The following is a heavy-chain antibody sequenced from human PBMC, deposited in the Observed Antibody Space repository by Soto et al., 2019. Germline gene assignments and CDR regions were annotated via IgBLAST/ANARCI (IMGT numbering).Heavy chain of an antibody. D-gene: IGHD6-25*01. Sequence: GESLKISCKGSGYSFTSCWISWVRQMPGKGLEWMGRIDPSDSYTSYSPFFQGHVTISADKSISTAYLQWSSLKASDTAMYYCARLVITATSPRGMDVWGQGTTVTVSS. CDR3: ARLVITATSPRGMDV. CDR1: GYSFTSCW. J-gene: IGHJ6*02. V-gene: IGHV5-10-1*01. CDR2: IDPSDSYT.